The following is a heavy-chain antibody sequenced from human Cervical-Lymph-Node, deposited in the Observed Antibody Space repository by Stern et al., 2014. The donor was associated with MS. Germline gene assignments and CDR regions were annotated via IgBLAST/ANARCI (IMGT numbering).Heavy chain of an antibody. CDR2: LDWDGDK. D-gene: IGHD2-21*01. V-gene: IGHV2-70*01. Sequence: QVTLRESGPALVKPTQTLTLTCTFSGFSLSTTGMCLSWIRQPPGKALELLAQLDWDGDKYYGTALKTRLTISKDTSKNQVVLTMTNMAPVDTATYFCVRAREGYYFDYWGQGIPVTVSS. CDR1: GFSLSTTGMC. CDR3: VRAREGYYFDY. J-gene: IGHJ4*02.